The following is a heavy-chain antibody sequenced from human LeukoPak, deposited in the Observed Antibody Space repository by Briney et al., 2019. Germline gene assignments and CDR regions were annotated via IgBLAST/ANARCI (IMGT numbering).Heavy chain of an antibody. Sequence: ASVKVSCKASGYTFTSYGISWVRQAPGQGLEWMGWISAYNGNTNYARKLQGRVTMTTDTSTSTAYMELRSLRSDDTAVYYCARDVITIFGVVPSPFDYWGQGTLVTVSS. D-gene: IGHD3-3*01. V-gene: IGHV1-18*01. CDR3: ARDVITIFGVVPSPFDY. J-gene: IGHJ4*02. CDR2: ISAYNGNT. CDR1: GYTFTSYG.